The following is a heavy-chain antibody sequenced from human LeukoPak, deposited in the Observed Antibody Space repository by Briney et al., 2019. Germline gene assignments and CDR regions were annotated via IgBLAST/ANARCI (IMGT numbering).Heavy chain of an antibody. J-gene: IGHJ4*02. D-gene: IGHD3-10*01. CDR3: ARLMVRGVDYYFDY. Sequence: GGSLRLSCAASGSTFSSYSMNWVRQAPGKGLEWVSSISSSSSYIYYADSVKGRFTISRDNAKNSLYLQMNSLRAEDTAVYYCARLMVRGVDYYFDYWGQGTLVTVSS. CDR2: ISSSSSYI. V-gene: IGHV3-21*01. CDR1: GSTFSSYS.